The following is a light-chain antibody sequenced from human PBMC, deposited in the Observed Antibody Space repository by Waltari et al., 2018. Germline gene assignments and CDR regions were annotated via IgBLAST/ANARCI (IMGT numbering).Light chain of an antibody. CDR2: GAS. Sequence: EIVLTQSPGTLSVSPGERVTVSCRASQTITGSWLTWYHQKPGQAPRLLIYGASNRAPGNPDRFSGSGSGTGFTLNISRLEPEDSAVYYCQQYDGSVVTFGGGTKVEIK. J-gene: IGKJ4*01. V-gene: IGKV3-20*01. CDR3: QQYDGSVVT. CDR1: QTITGSW.